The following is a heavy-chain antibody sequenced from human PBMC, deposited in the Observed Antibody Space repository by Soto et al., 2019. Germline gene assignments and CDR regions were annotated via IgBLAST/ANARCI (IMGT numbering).Heavy chain of an antibody. Sequence: QITLKESGPTVVNPTQTLTLTCTFSGFSLTTSGVGVGWIRQPPGKALEWLALIYGDDNKRYSPSLMSRLAITQDSSKNQVVLNMTDMDPADTGTYYCGRRMAGRWFDCWGQGTLVTGSS. CDR1: GFSLTTSGVG. V-gene: IGHV2-5*02. D-gene: IGHD6-19*01. CDR3: GRRMAGRWFDC. CDR2: IYGDDNK. J-gene: IGHJ4*02.